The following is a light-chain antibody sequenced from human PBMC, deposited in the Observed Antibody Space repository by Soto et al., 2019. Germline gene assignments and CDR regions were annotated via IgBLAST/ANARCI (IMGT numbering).Light chain of an antibody. CDR3: HQYGSSPIT. Sequence: EIVLTQSPGTLSLSPGERATLSCRASQSVTSNYLAWYQQKAGQAPRLLIYGASNRATGISHRFSGSGSGTDFTLTISSLEPEDFAVYCCHQYGSSPITFGQGTRLEIK. V-gene: IGKV3-20*01. J-gene: IGKJ5*01. CDR2: GAS. CDR1: QSVTSNY.